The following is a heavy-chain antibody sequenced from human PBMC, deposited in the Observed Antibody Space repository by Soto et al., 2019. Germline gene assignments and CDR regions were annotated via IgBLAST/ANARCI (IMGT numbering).Heavy chain of an antibody. D-gene: IGHD3-3*01. J-gene: IGHJ6*02. Sequence: ASVKVSCXASGYTFTSYGISWVRQAPGQGLEWMGWISAYNGNTNYAQKLQGRVTMTTDTSTSTAYMELRSLRSDDTAVYYCARDRGYDFWSGYYSPRPPLYGMDVWGQGTTVTVSS. CDR1: GYTFTSYG. CDR2: ISAYNGNT. CDR3: ARDRGYDFWSGYYSPRPPLYGMDV. V-gene: IGHV1-18*04.